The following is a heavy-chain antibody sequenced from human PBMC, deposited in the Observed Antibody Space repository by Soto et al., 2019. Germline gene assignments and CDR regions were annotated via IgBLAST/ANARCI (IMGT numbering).Heavy chain of an antibody. Sequence: ASVEISCQASGYTFNDYFIHVSRQTPGQGLEWMGWINPTSGGTNYAPNFQGRVTMTRDPSTSTAYRELTWLRFDDTAVHYCARSRRSTVIQDAQWGQGTLVTVSS. CDR2: INPTSGGT. CDR3: ARSRRSTVIQDAQ. D-gene: IGHD2-21*02. J-gene: IGHJ4*02. CDR1: GYTFNDYF. V-gene: IGHV1-2*02.